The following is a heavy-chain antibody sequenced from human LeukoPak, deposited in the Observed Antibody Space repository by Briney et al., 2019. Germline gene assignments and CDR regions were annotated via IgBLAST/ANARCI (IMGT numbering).Heavy chain of an antibody. CDR2: IYNDGSST. J-gene: IGHJ4*02. CDR1: GFTFSNYW. Sequence: GGSLRLSCAASGFTFSNYWMHWVRQAPGKGLVWVSRIYNDGSSTSYADSVKGRFTISRDNAKNSLYLQMNSLRAEDTAVYYCARYYGGNSACDYWGQGTLVTVSS. V-gene: IGHV3-74*01. CDR3: ARYYGGNSACDY. D-gene: IGHD4-23*01.